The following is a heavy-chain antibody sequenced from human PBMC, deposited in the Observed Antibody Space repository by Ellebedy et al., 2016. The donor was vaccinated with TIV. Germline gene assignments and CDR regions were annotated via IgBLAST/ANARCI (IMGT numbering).Heavy chain of an antibody. CDR1: GYPFTNLD. J-gene: IGHJ4*02. Sequence: AASVKVSCKASGYPFTNLDINWVRQATGQGLEWMGWMSPRNGNTGYAEKFQGRVTMTRDTSISTAYMELGSLTSEDTAVYYCARGRWLQPYFDYWGQGTPVTVSS. D-gene: IGHD5-24*01. CDR3: ARGRWLQPYFDY. V-gene: IGHV1-8*01. CDR2: MSPRNGNT.